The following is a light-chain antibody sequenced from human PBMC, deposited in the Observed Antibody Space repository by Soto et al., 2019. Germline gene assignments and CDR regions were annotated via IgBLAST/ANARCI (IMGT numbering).Light chain of an antibody. CDR3: QQYGNSPIT. CDR2: DAS. CDR1: PSVSSSR. J-gene: IGKJ5*01. V-gene: IGKV3D-20*01. Sequence: EIVLTQSPGTLSLSPGERVTLSCGASPSVSSSRLAWYQQKPGQAPRLLMYDASRRAFGIPDRFSGSGSGTDFTLTIRRLEPEDFAVYYCQQYGNSPITFGQGTRVDIK.